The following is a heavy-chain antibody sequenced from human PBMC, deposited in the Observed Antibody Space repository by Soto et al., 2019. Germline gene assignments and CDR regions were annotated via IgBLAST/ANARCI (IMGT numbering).Heavy chain of an antibody. Sequence: EVQLLESGGGLVQPGGSLRLSCAASGFTFSSYAMSWVRQAPGKGLEWAPAISGSGGRTYYADSVKGRFTISRDNSENTLYLQMNSLRAEEPAVYYCAKDPCGVFYDLSYYFGMDVWGQGTTVTVSS. CDR1: GFTFSSYA. CDR2: ISGSGGRT. CDR3: AKDPCGVFYDLSYYFGMDV. J-gene: IGHJ6*02. D-gene: IGHD2-8*02. V-gene: IGHV3-23*01.